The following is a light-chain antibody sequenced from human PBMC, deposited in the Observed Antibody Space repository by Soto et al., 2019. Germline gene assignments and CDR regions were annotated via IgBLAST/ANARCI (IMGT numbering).Light chain of an antibody. CDR3: QSYDSTLSGVV. J-gene: IGLJ7*01. CDR1: SSNIGAGYD. CDR2: SNS. Sequence: QTVVTQPPSVSGAPGQRVTISCTGSSSNIGAGYDVHWYQQFPGAAPKFLIYSNSNRPSGVPDRFSGSKSGTSASLVITGLQSEDEADYYCQSYDSTLSGVVFGGGTQLTVL. V-gene: IGLV1-40*01.